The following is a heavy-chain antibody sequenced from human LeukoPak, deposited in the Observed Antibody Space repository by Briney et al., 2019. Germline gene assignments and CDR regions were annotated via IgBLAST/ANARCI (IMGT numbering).Heavy chain of an antibody. V-gene: IGHV4-30-2*01. D-gene: IGHD1-26*01. Sequence: SETLSLTCAVSGGSISSGGYSWSWIRQPPGKGLEWIGYIYHSGSTYYNPSLKSRVAISVDRSKNQFSLRLSSVTAADTAVYYCARAKGGEGATIDYWGQGTLVTVSS. CDR2: IYHSGST. CDR1: GGSISSGGYS. J-gene: IGHJ4*02. CDR3: ARAKGGEGATIDY.